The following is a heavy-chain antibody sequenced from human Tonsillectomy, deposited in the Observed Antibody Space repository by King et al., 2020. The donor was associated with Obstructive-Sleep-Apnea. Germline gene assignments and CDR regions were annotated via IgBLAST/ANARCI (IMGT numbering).Heavy chain of an antibody. CDR3: ARGIDDY. Sequence: QLQESGPGLVKPSETLSLTCTVSGGSISSSNYYWGWIRQPPGKGLGWIGSIFSSGNTYYNPSLKRRVTISLDTSKNQFSLKLNSVTAADTAVYYCARGIDDYWGQGTLVTVSS. CDR2: IFSSGNT. J-gene: IGHJ4*02. CDR1: GGSISSSNYY. V-gene: IGHV4-39*07. D-gene: IGHD2-21*01.